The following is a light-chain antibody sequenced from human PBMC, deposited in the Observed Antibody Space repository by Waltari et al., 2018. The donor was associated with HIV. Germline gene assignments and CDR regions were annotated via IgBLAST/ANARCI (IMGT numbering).Light chain of an antibody. CDR3: MQGLHWPIT. CDR2: RVS. J-gene: IGKJ5*01. Sequence: VVVTQSPLSLPVSPGQPASISCHSSQSLLYSDGNTYLNWFHQRPGQSPRRLIYRVSNRDSGVPDRFSGSGSGTDFTLKISRVEAEDVGVYYCMQGLHWPITFGQGTRLEIK. V-gene: IGKV2-30*01. CDR1: QSLLYSDGNTY.